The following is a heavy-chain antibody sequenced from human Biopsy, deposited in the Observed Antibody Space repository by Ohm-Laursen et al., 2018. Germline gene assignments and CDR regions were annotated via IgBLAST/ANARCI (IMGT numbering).Heavy chain of an antibody. CDR2: ISHTGYT. Sequence: SETLSLTWTVSGGSFTGHYWTWIRQPPGKGLEWIGHISHTGYTSYKSSLKSRVTISLDTSRKHFSLRLTSLAAPDTAVYYCARGSNEYGGLYFPHWGQGTLVTVSS. CDR3: ARGSNEYGGLYFPH. J-gene: IGHJ1*01. D-gene: IGHD4-23*01. V-gene: IGHV4-59*11. CDR1: GGSFTGHY.